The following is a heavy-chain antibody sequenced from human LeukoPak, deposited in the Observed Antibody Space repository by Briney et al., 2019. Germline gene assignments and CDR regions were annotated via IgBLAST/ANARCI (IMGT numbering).Heavy chain of an antibody. CDR2: FDPEDGET. J-gene: IGHJ6*02. V-gene: IGHV1-24*01. CDR1: GYTLTELS. Sequence: ASVKVSCKVSGYTLTELSMHWVRQAPGKGLEWMGGFDPEDGETIYAQKFQGSVTMTEDTSTDTAYMELSSLRSEDTAVYYCATHPLHISLVRDGMDVWGQGTTVTVSS. CDR3: ATHPLHISLVRDGMDV. D-gene: IGHD6-13*01.